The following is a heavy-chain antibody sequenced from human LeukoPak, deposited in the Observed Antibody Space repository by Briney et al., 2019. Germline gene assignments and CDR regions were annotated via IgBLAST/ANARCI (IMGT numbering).Heavy chain of an antibody. V-gene: IGHV3-9*03. CDR1: GFRFDDYA. Sequence: GRSLRLFCAASGFRFDDYAMHWVRQAPGKGLEWVSGISWNSGSIGYADSVKGRFTISRDNAKNSLYLQMNSLRAEDMALYYCAKASGSGSFSNWFDPWGQGTLVTVSS. CDR3: AKASGSGSFSNWFDP. D-gene: IGHD3-10*01. J-gene: IGHJ5*02. CDR2: ISWNSGSI.